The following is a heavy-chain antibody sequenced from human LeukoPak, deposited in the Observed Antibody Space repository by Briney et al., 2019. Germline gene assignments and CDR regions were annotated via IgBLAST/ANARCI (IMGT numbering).Heavy chain of an antibody. Sequence: SVKVSCKASGGTFSCYAISWVRQAPGQGLEWMGRIIPILGIANYAQKFQGRVTITADKSTSTAYMELSSLRSEDTAVYYCARAGAVAGTYDAFDIWGQGTMVTVSS. CDR2: IIPILGIA. CDR1: GGTFSCYA. V-gene: IGHV1-69*04. D-gene: IGHD6-19*01. J-gene: IGHJ3*02. CDR3: ARAGAVAGTYDAFDI.